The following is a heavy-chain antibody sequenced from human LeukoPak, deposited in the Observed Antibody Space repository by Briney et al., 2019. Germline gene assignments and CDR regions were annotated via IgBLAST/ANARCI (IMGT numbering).Heavy chain of an antibody. V-gene: IGHV4-39*01. CDR3: ARHVASDLRIVVVTSDWYFDL. CDR2: IYYIGST. D-gene: IGHD2-21*02. Sequence: SETLSLTCIVSGGSISSSRFYWAWIRQPPGKGLEWIGTIYYIGSTYYNPSLKSLVTISADPSKTHFSLNLSSVPAADTGVYYCARHVASDLRIVVVTSDWYFDLWGRGTLVTVSS. J-gene: IGHJ2*01. CDR1: GGSISSSRFY.